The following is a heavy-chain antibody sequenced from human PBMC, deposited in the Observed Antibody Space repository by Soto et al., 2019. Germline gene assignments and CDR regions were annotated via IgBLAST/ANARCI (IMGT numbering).Heavy chain of an antibody. V-gene: IGHV1-18*04. CDR3: ARGAFDHGRESDYHNPFDC. Sequence: ASVKVSCKASGYIFTSYGINWLRQAPGQGLEWLGWIGLYIHNTNYAQKFQGRVTITTDTSTSTVYMELRSLTSDDTAVYYCARGAFDHGRESDYHNPFDCWGQGTLVTVSS. CDR1: GYIFTSYG. D-gene: IGHD3-10*01. CDR2: IGLYIHNT. J-gene: IGHJ1*01.